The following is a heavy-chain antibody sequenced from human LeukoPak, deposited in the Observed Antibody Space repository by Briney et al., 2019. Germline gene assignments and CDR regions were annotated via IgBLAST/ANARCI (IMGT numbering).Heavy chain of an antibody. D-gene: IGHD6-19*01. J-gene: IGHJ5*02. V-gene: IGHV4-34*01. CDR2: INHSGST. Sequence: SETLSLTCAVYGGSFSGYYWSWIRQPPGKGLEWIGEINHSGSTNYNPSLKSRVTISVDTSKNQFSLKLSSVTAADTAVYYCASSSGWYANWFDPWGQGTLVTVSS. CDR1: GGSFSGYY. CDR3: ASSSGWYANWFDP.